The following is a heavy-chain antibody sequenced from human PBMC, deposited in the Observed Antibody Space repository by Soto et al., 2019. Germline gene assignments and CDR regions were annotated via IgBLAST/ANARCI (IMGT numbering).Heavy chain of an antibody. CDR1: GGSFSGYY. D-gene: IGHD2-15*01. Sequence: SETLSLTCAVYGGSFSGYYWSWIRQPPGKGLEWIGEINHSGSTNYNPSLKSRVTISVDTSKNQFSLKLSSVTAADTAVYYCARRVRMVVAATDYYYMDVWGKGTTVTVSS. V-gene: IGHV4-34*01. CDR2: INHSGST. J-gene: IGHJ6*03. CDR3: ARRVRMVVAATDYYYMDV.